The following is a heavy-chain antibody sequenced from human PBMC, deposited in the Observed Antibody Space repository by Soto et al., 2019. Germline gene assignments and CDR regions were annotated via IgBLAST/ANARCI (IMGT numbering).Heavy chain of an antibody. Sequence: EVQLVESGGGLVQPGGSLRLSCAASGFTFSSYWMHWVRQAPGTALVWVSRINSDGSSTSYADSVKGRFTISRDNAKNKLDLQRNSLRAEDTAVYYCASHYYDSSGYYTRQIYYYYGMDVWGQGTTVTVS. J-gene: IGHJ6*02. CDR1: GFTFSSYW. CDR2: INSDGSST. D-gene: IGHD3-22*01. V-gene: IGHV3-74*01. CDR3: ASHYYDSSGYYTRQIYYYYGMDV.